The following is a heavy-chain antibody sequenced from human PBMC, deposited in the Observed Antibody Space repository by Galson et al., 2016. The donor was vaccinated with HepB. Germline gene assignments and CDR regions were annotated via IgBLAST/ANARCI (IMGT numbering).Heavy chain of an antibody. Sequence: SVKVSCKASGGTFSNFAISWVRQAPGQGLEWMGGIFPLFGTATYAQKFQGRVTITADESTSTAYMELSSLRSGDTAVYYCARVGTQWLVGVRYYFDYWGQGTLVTVSS. V-gene: IGHV1-69*13. D-gene: IGHD6-19*01. J-gene: IGHJ4*02. CDR1: GGTFSNFA. CDR3: ARVGTQWLVGVRYYFDY. CDR2: IFPLFGTA.